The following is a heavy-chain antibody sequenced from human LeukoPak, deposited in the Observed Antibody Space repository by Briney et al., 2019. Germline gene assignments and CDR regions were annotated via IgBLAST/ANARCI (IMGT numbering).Heavy chain of an antibody. J-gene: IGHJ3*02. D-gene: IGHD5-24*01. CDR1: GYSISSGYY. V-gene: IGHV4-38-2*01. Sequence: PSETLSLTCAVSGYSISSGYYWGWIRQPPGKGLEWIGSIYHSGSTYYNPSLKSRVTISVDTSKNQFSLKLSSVTAADTAVYYCARGGDGCNYSHDAFDIWGQGTMVTVSS. CDR3: ARGGDGCNYSHDAFDI. CDR2: IYHSGST.